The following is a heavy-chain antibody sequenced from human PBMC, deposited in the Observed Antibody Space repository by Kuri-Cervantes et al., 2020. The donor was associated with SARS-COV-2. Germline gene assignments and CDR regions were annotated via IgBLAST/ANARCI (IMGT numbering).Heavy chain of an antibody. V-gene: IGHV1-2*02. CDR1: GYTFTGYY. CDR3: ATSPPIVGASNWFDP. CDR2: INPNSGGT. D-gene: IGHD1-26*01. J-gene: IGHJ5*02. Sequence: GESLKISCKASGYTFTGYYMHWVRQAPGQGLEWMGWINPNSGGTNYAQKFQGRVTMTRDTSISTAYMELSRLRSDDTAVYYCATSPPIVGASNWFDPWGQGTLVTVSS.